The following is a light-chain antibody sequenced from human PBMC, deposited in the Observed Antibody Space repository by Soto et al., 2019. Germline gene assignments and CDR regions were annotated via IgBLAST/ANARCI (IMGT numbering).Light chain of an antibody. CDR1: SGHNSYA. Sequence: QSVLTQPPSASASQGASVKLTCTLSSGHNSYAIAWHQQQPEKGPRYLRKLNSDGSHSKGDGIPDRFSGSSSGAERYLTISSLQSEDEADYYCQTWSTDIRVFGGGTKLTVL. CDR3: QTWSTDIRV. J-gene: IGLJ3*02. V-gene: IGLV4-69*01. CDR2: LNSDGSH.